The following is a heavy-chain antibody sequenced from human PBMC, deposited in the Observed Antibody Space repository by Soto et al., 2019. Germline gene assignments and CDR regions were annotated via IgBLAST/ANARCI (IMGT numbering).Heavy chain of an antibody. CDR2: INPNSGGT. J-gene: IGHJ3*02. CDR1: GYTFTGYY. D-gene: IGHD3-22*01. Sequence: EASVKVSCKASGYTFTGYYMHWVRQAPGQGLEWMGWINPNSGGTNYAQKFQGRVTMTRDTSISTAYMELSRLRSDDTAVYYCANWPGDSSGYLIPAFDIWGQGTMVTVSS. V-gene: IGHV1-2*02. CDR3: ANWPGDSSGYLIPAFDI.